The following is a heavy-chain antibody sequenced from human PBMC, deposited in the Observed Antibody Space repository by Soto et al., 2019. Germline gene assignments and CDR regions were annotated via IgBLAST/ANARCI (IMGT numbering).Heavy chain of an antibody. Sequence: PGGSLRLSCAASGFTFSSYWMSWVRQAPGKGLEWVANIKQDGSEKYYVDSVKGRFTISRDNAKNSLYLQMNSLRAEDTAVYYCARAYGVVVVAAKQAALDIWGQGTMVTVSS. CDR1: GFTFSSYW. J-gene: IGHJ3*02. V-gene: IGHV3-7*01. CDR3: ARAYGVVVVAAKQAALDI. CDR2: IKQDGSEK. D-gene: IGHD2-15*01.